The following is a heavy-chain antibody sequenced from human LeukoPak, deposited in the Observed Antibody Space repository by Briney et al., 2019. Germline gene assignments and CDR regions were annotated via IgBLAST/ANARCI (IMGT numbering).Heavy chain of an antibody. CDR3: ARDRPHNWFDP. CDR1: GFTFSSYW. V-gene: IGHV3-7*01. J-gene: IGHJ5*02. CDR2: INHNGNVN. Sequence: GGSLRLSCAASGFTFSSYWMNWARQAPGKGLEWVASINHNGNVNYYVDSVKGRFTISRDNVKNTLYLQMNSLRVEDTAIYYCARDRPHNWFDPWGQGTLVTVSS.